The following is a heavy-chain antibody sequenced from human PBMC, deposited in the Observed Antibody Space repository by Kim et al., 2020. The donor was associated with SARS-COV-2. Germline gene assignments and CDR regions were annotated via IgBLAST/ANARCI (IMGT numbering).Heavy chain of an antibody. Sequence: GGSLRLSCAASGFTFSSYGMHWVRQAPGKGLEWVAVIWYDGSNKYNADSVKGRFTITRDNSKKTLYLQMNSLRAEDTAVYYCASSWYEGWFDTWGQGTLVTVSS. V-gene: IGHV3-33*01. CDR1: GFTFSSYG. J-gene: IGHJ5*02. CDR3: ASSWYEGWFDT. CDR2: IWYDGSNK. D-gene: IGHD6-13*01.